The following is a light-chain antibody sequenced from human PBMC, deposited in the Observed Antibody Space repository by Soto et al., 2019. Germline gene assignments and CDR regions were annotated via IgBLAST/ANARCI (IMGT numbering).Light chain of an antibody. V-gene: IGLV1-44*01. Sequence: QSVLTQPPSASGTPGQRVTISCSGSSSNIGSNTVNWYQQFPGTAPKLLIYSNNRRPSGVPDRFSGSKSGTSASLAISGLQSEDEADYYCAACDDSLNGPVFGGGTKLTVL. CDR3: AACDDSLNGPV. CDR2: SNN. J-gene: IGLJ2*01. CDR1: SSNIGSNT.